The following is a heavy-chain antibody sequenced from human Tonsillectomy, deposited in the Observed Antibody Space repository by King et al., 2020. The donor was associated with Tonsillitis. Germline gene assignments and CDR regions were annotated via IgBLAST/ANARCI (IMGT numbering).Heavy chain of an antibody. CDR3: AREDSGSPVG. CDR1: GYSISSGYY. J-gene: IGHJ4*02. CDR2: IYHSGST. Sequence: QLQESGPGLVKPSETLSLTCAVSGYSISSGYYWGWIRQPPGKGLEWIGSIYHSGSTYYNPSLKSRVTISVDTSKNQFSLKLSSVTAADTAVYYCAREDSGSPVGWGQGTLVTVSS. V-gene: IGHV4-38-2*01. D-gene: IGHD1-26*01.